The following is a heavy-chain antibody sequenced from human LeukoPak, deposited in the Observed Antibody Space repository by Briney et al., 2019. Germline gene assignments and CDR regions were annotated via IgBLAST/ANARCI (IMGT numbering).Heavy chain of an antibody. CDR2: IGYDGTNE. Sequence: GGSLRLSCAASGFTFSSYGMHWVRQAPGKGLEWGALIGYDGTNEYYADSVKGRFTISRDNSKNTLYLQMKSLRAEDTAVYYCARDLYCSRTSCYAPSFDYGGQGTLVTVSS. D-gene: IGHD2-2*01. CDR3: ARDLYCSRTSCYAPSFDY. V-gene: IGHV3-33*01. CDR1: GFTFSSYG. J-gene: IGHJ4*02.